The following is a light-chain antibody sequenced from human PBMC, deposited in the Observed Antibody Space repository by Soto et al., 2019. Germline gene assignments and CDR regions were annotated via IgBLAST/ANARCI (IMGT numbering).Light chain of an antibody. CDR3: QKLESYPST. V-gene: IGKV1-9*01. Sequence: DIQITHAPSSVSASVGDRVTLTLLASQCITNFLSWYQQKPGKAPKLLIYAASTLQSGVPSRFSGSGSGTDFTLTISSLQPEDFATYYCQKLESYPSTFGGGHTGDIK. CDR2: AAS. J-gene: IGKJ4*01. CDR1: QCITNF.